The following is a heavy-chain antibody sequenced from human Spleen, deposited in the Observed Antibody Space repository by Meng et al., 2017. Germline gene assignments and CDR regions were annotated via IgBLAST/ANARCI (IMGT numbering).Heavy chain of an antibody. Sequence: GESLKISCKSSGFFFGDYAMSWVRQAPGRGLEWVGFIRRTAAGGTAEYAASVKGRFTISRDDSEDIVYLQMNSLKTEDTALYYCTRDYEGLDIQLRRGNFEYYGMDVWGQGTTVTGLL. J-gene: IGHJ6*02. V-gene: IGHV3-49*04. CDR2: IRRTAAGGTA. CDR1: GFFFGDYA. D-gene: IGHD3-9*01. CDR3: TRDYEGLDIQLRRGNFEYYGMDV.